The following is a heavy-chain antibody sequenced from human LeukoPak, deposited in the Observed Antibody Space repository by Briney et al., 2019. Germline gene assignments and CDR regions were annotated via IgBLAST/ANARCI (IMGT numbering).Heavy chain of an antibody. Sequence: ASAKVSCKASGYTFTSYGISWVRQAPGQGLEWMGWISAYNGNTNYAQKLQGRVTMTTDTSTSTAYMELRSLRSDGTAVYYCARGRAARPGNYFDYWGQGTLVTVSS. CDR3: ARGRAARPGNYFDY. V-gene: IGHV1-18*01. D-gene: IGHD6-6*01. CDR1: GYTFTSYG. CDR2: ISAYNGNT. J-gene: IGHJ4*02.